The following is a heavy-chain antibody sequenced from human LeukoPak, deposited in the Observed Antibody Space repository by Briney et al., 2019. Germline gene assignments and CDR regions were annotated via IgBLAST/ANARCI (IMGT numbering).Heavy chain of an antibody. D-gene: IGHD5-18*01. Sequence: VASVKVSCKASGYTFTSYGISWLRQAPGQGLEWMGWISAYNGNTNYAQKLQGRVTMTTDTSTSTAYMELRSLRSDDTAVYYCARSVDTAMVSDFDYWGQGTLVTVSS. CDR1: GYTFTSYG. J-gene: IGHJ4*02. V-gene: IGHV1-18*01. CDR3: ARSVDTAMVSDFDY. CDR2: ISAYNGNT.